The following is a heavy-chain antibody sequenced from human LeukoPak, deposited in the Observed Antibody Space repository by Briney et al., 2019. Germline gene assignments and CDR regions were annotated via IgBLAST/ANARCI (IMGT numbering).Heavy chain of an antibody. CDR1: GFTFSNDA. J-gene: IGHJ4*02. V-gene: IGHV3-23*01. Sequence: PGGSLRLSCAASGFTFSNDAMIWVRQGPGKGLEWVSAISYNGGATFHADSVKGRFTISRDNSKNSLYLQMNSLRAEDTAVYYCARDSNFYDSGTYWGYYFDYWGQGTLVTVSS. CDR3: ARDSNFYDSGTYWGYYFDY. D-gene: IGHD3-10*01. CDR2: ISYNGGAT.